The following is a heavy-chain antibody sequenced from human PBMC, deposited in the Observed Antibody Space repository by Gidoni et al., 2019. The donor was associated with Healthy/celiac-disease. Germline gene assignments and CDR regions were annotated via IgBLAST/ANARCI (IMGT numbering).Heavy chain of an antibody. CDR3: AKDSDLTYFWSGYYTNYYYGMDV. V-gene: IGHV3-23*01. CDR2: ISGSGGST. D-gene: IGHD3-3*01. Sequence: EVQLLESGGGLVQPGGSLRLSCAACGFTFSSYAMSWVRQAPGKGLEWVSAISGSGGSTYYADSVKGRFTISRDNSKNTLYLQMNSLRAEDTAVYYCAKDSDLTYFWSGYYTNYYYGMDVWGQGTTVTVSS. CDR1: GFTFSSYA. J-gene: IGHJ6*02.